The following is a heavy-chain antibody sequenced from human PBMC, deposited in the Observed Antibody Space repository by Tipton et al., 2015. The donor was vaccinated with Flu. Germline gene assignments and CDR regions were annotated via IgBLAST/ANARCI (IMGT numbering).Heavy chain of an antibody. CDR1: GYNFANYW. CDR2: IYAGNSDT. J-gene: IGHJ6*02. Sequence: VQLVQSGAEVKKPGESLKISCQGSGYNFANYWIVWVRQMPGKGLEWMGAIYAGNSDTRYSPSFQGQVTMSADKSMSTAYLQWGSLKASDTAMYYCATNYNYYALGVWGQGTSVSVTS. CDR3: ATNYNYYALGV. V-gene: IGHV5-51*03.